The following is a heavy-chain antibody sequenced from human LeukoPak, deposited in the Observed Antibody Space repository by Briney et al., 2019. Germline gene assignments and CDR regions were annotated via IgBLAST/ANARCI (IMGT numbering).Heavy chain of an antibody. CDR1: GFTFVSYA. Sequence: GGSLRLSCAASGFTFVSYAMTWVRQAPGKGLEWVSAINGGGDTTYYADSVKGRFTISRDKSRNTMYLQMNSLRAEDTALYYCAKALDTYGYMRFDFWGQGTLVTVSS. CDR3: AKALDTYGYMRFDF. CDR2: INGGGDTT. J-gene: IGHJ4*02. V-gene: IGHV3-23*01. D-gene: IGHD5-18*01.